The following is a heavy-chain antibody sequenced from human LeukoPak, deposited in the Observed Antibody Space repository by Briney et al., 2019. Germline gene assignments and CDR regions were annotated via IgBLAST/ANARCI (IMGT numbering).Heavy chain of an antibody. CDR2: ILSDGSIQ. V-gene: IGHV3-30*04. D-gene: IGHD5-24*01. Sequence: PGRSLRLSCAASGFTFGTYAMHWVRQAPGKGLEWVAVILSDGSIQNTADSVRGRFIISRDNSKNTLFLQMNRLRTEDTAVYYCARGAVLGGYNLIDDWGQGTLVTVSS. CDR1: GFTFGTYA. CDR3: ARGAVLGGYNLIDD. J-gene: IGHJ4*02.